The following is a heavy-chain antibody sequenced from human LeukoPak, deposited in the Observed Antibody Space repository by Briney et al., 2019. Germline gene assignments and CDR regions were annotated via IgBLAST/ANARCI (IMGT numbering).Heavy chain of an antibody. J-gene: IGHJ4*02. CDR3: ARLDPSVTADY. CDR2: IKQDGSEK. CDR1: GFTFSSYE. Sequence: GGSLRLSCAASGFTFSSYEMNWVRQAPGKGLVWVASIKQDGSEKYYVDSVKGRFTISRDNAQNSLYLQMNSLRAEDTAVYYCARLDPSVTADYWGQGTLVTVSS. D-gene: IGHD2-21*02. V-gene: IGHV3-7*01.